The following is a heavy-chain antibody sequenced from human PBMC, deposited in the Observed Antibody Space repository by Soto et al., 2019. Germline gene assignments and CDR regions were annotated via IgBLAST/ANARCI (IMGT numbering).Heavy chain of an antibody. CDR1: GDTFSRCT. J-gene: IGHJ4*02. V-gene: IGHV1-69*02. Sequence: QVQLVQSGAEVTKPGSSVTVSCTASGDTFSRCTLSWVRQAPGQGLEWMGRIIPMLGMSNSALKFQGRVTITPDKSTNKVYMHLNSLRSDDTAVYYCATSYGSGSAHFDSWGQGTLVTVSS. CDR2: IIPMLGMS. CDR3: ATSYGSGSAHFDS. D-gene: IGHD3-10*01.